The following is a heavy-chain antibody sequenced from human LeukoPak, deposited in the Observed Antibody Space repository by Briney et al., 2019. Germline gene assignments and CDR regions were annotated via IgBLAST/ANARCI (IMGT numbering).Heavy chain of an antibody. CDR2: VSGSGDST. J-gene: IGHJ4*02. Sequence: PGGSLRLSCAASGFTFSSYAMSWVRRAPGKGLEWVSSVSGSGDSTYYADSVKGRFTISRDNSKNTLYLQMNSLRAEDTAMYYCVRQYSYDSSGYYPWDYWGQGTLVTVSS. V-gene: IGHV3-23*01. CDR3: VRQYSYDSSGYYPWDY. CDR1: GFTFSSYA. D-gene: IGHD3-22*01.